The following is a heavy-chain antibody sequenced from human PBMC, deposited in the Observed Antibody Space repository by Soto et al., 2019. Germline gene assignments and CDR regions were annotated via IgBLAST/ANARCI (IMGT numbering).Heavy chain of an antibody. Sequence: QVQLVQSGAEVKKPGSSVKVSCKASGGTFSSYTISWVRQAPGQGLEWMGRIIPIFGTTTYAQKFQGRVTITADESTSTVYMELSSLRSEDTAVYYCARGLGTNAGGSWGQGTLVTVSS. J-gene: IGHJ4*02. CDR1: GGTFSSYT. D-gene: IGHD2-8*01. V-gene: IGHV1-69*15. CDR3: ARGLGTNAGGS. CDR2: IIPIFGTT.